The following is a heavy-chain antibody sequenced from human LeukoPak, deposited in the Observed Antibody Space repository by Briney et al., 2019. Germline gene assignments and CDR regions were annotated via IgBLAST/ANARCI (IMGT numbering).Heavy chain of an antibody. D-gene: IGHD5-18*01. CDR2: IYYSGST. CDR3: ASVDTAMETIDY. CDR1: GGSISSYY. Sequence: SETLSLTCTVSGGSISSYYWSWIRQPPGKGLEWIGYIYYSGSTNYNPSLKSRVTISVDTSENQFSLKLSSVTAADTAVYYCASVDTAMETIDYWGQGTLVTVSS. V-gene: IGHV4-59*01. J-gene: IGHJ4*02.